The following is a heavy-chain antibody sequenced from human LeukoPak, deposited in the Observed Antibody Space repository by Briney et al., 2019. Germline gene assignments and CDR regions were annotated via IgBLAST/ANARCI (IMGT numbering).Heavy chain of an antibody. Sequence: ASVKVSCKASGYTFTSYGISWVRQAPGQGLEWMGWISAYNGNTNYAQKLQGRVTMTTDTSTSTAYMELRSLRSDDTAVYYCARERGLYCSSTSCSVLAYNGMDVWGQGTTVTVSS. J-gene: IGHJ6*02. V-gene: IGHV1-18*01. CDR2: ISAYNGNT. D-gene: IGHD2-2*01. CDR3: ARERGLYCSSTSCSVLAYNGMDV. CDR1: GYTFTSYG.